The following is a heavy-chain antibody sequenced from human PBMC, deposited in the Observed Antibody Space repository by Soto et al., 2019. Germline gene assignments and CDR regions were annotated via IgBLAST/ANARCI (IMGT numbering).Heavy chain of an antibody. CDR3: ARGGGVTTGFFYYYYYYMDV. CDR1: GYTFTSYD. J-gene: IGHJ6*03. CDR2: MNPNSGNT. V-gene: IGHV1-8*01. Sequence: GASVNVSCKASGYTFTSYDINWVRQATGQGLEWMGWMNPNSGNTGYAQKFQGRVTMTRNTSISTAYMELSSLRSEDTAVYYCARGGGVTTGFFYYYYYYMDVWGKGTTVTVSS. D-gene: IGHD4-17*01.